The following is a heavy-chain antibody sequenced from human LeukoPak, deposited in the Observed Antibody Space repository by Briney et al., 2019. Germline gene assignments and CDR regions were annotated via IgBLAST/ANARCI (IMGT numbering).Heavy chain of an antibody. Sequence: GGSLRLSCATSGFTFGNYWMSWLRQAPGKGLVWVSRIRSDGGATTYAESVKGRFTISRDNARNTLYLQMNSLRVDDTAVYYCAESDWFDPCGRGILVTVSS. CDR2: IRSDGGAT. J-gene: IGHJ5*02. CDR1: GFTFGNYW. CDR3: AESDWFDP. V-gene: IGHV3-74*01.